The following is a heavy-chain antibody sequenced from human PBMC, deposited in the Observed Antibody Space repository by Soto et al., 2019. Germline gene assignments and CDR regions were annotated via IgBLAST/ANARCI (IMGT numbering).Heavy chain of an antibody. V-gene: IGHV4-31*02. CDR2: IYYNGNT. CDR1: GGAIGSRDYY. Sequence: QVQVQESGPGLVKPSQTLSLKCSVSGGAIGSRDYYWSWIRRHPEKGLEWIGSIYYNGNTDYNPSHMVRPTMSLDTSMNEFSLKLPSVTAAYTAVYYCARAKLTAAVKQSGMDVWDQGTRV. J-gene: IGHJ6*02. D-gene: IGHD6-19*01. CDR3: ARAKLTAAVKQSGMDV.